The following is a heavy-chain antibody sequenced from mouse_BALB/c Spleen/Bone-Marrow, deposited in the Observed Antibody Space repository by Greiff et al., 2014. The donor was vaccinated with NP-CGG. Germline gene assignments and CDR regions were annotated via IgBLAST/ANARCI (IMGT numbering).Heavy chain of an antibody. V-gene: IGHV14-3*02. Sequence: VQLQQSGAELVKPGASVKLSCTPSGFNIKDTYMHWVKQRPEQGLEWIGRIDPANGNTKYDPNFQGKATITADTSSNTAYLQLRRMTAESTAAYCDARDRGKNAWSDSWGQGTLVTVS. CDR3: ARDRGKNAWSDS. CDR1: GFNIKDTY. J-gene: IGHJ3*01. CDR2: IDPANGNT. D-gene: IGHD3-3*01.